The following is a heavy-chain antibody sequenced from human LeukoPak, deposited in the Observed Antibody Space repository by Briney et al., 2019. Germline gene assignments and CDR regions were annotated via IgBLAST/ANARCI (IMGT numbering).Heavy chain of an antibody. J-gene: IGHJ4*02. D-gene: IGHD4-11*01. CDR1: GFTFSSYS. Sequence: GGSLRLSCAASGFTFSSYSMNWVRQAPGKGLEWVSSISSSSSYIYYADSVKGRFTISRDNAKNSLYLQMNSLRAEDTAVYYCAREGVVTTKYYFDYWGQGTLVTVSS. CDR2: ISSSSSYI. CDR3: AREGVVTTKYYFDY. V-gene: IGHV3-21*01.